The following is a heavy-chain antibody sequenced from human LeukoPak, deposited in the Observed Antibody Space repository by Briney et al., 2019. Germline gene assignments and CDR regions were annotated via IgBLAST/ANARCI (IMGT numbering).Heavy chain of an antibody. CDR3: ARGLYCSGGSCVLRD. V-gene: IGHV4-38-2*01. CDR1: GYSISSGYY. J-gene: IGHJ4*02. CDR2: IYHSGTT. Sequence: SETLSLTCAVSGYSISSGYYWGWIRQPPGKGLEWIGSIYHSGTTYYNPSLKSRVTISVDTSKNQFSLKLSSVTAADTAVYYCARGLYCSGGSCVLRDWGQGTLVTVSS. D-gene: IGHD2-15*01.